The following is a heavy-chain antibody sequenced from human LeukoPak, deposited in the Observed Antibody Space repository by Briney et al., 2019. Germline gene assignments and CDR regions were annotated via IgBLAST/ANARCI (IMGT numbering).Heavy chain of an antibody. Sequence: GGSLRLSCKASGFTFSSYWMNWVRQAPGKGLEWVAYIKQDGSERYYVDSVKGRFTISRDNAKNSLYLQMNSLRAEDTAVYYCVRDIDRYYADYWGQGTLVTVSS. CDR1: GFTFSSYW. CDR2: IKQDGSER. V-gene: IGHV3-7*01. D-gene: IGHD3-3*01. J-gene: IGHJ4*02. CDR3: VRDIDRYYADY.